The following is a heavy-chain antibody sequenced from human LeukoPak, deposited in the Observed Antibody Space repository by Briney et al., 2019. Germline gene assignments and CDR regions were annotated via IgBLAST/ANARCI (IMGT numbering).Heavy chain of an antibody. CDR2: IVVGSGNT. V-gene: IGHV1-58*01. CDR1: GFTFTSSA. J-gene: IGHJ3*02. D-gene: IGHD1-26*01. Sequence: ASVKVSCKASGFTFTSSAVQWVRQARGQRLEWIGWIVVGSGNTNYAQKFQERVTITRDMSTGTAYMELSSLRSEDTAVYYCAADLSGSYRYWGMYAFDIWGQGTMVTVSS. CDR3: AADLSGSYRYWGMYAFDI.